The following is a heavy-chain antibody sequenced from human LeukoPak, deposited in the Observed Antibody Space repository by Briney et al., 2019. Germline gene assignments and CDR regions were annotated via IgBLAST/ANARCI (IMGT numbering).Heavy chain of an antibody. CDR2: ISSASSYT. V-gene: IGHV3-11*06. Sequence: GGSLRLSCAASGFTFSDYYMSWIRQAPGKGLEWVSYISSASSYTSYADSVKGRFTISRENAKNSLYLQMNSLRAEDTAVYYCARGQYCTNGVCYDAFDTWGQGTTVTVSS. J-gene: IGHJ3*02. CDR3: ARGQYCTNGVCYDAFDT. CDR1: GFTFSDYY. D-gene: IGHD2-8*01.